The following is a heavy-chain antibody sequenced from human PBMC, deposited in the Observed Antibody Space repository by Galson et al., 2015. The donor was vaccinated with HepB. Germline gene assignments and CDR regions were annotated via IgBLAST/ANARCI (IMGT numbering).Heavy chain of an antibody. V-gene: IGHV4-39*02. CDR1: GGSIGGSTHY. CDR2: IYFTGSR. Sequence: ETLSLTCSVSGGSIGGSTHYWGWIRQPPGQGLEWIGSIYFTGSRYDNPSLKSRVTISVDTSKNHFSLRLYSMTAADTAVYYCAKSSGYWSFDHWDREQWSPSPQ. J-gene: IGHJ4*02. D-gene: IGHD3-22*01. CDR3: AKSSGYWSFDH.